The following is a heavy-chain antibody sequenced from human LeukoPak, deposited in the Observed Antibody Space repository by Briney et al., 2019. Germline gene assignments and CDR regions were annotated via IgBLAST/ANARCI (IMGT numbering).Heavy chain of an antibody. CDR1: GFTFSSYW. CDR3: AREVAPLLWFGELLSEAAFDI. CDR2: INSDGSSA. J-gene: IGHJ3*02. Sequence: GGSLRLSCAASGFTFSSYWMHWVRQAPGKGLVWVSRINSDGSSASYADSVKGRFTISRDNAKNTLYLQMNSLRAEDTAVYYCAREVAPLLWFGELLSEAAFDIWGQGTMVTVSS. D-gene: IGHD3-10*01. V-gene: IGHV3-74*01.